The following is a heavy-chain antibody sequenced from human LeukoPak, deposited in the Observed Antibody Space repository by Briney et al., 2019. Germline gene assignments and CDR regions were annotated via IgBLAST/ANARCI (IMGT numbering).Heavy chain of an antibody. J-gene: IGHJ4*02. Sequence: SETLSLTCAVYGGSFSGYYWSWIRKPPGKGLEWIGEINHSGSTNYNPSLKSRVTISVDTSKNQFSLKLSSVTAADTAVYYCARGLRDWGQGTLVTVSS. CDR2: INHSGST. CDR1: GGSFSGYY. D-gene: IGHD5-12*01. CDR3: ARGLRD. V-gene: IGHV4-34*01.